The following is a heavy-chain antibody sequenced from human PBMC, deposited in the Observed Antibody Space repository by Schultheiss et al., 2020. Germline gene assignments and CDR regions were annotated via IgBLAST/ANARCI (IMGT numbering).Heavy chain of an antibody. CDR2: ISWDGGST. CDR1: GFTFDDYA. CDR3: AKDVLGIAVAGPSVLDY. V-gene: IGHV3-43D*04. J-gene: IGHJ4*02. Sequence: GGSLRLSCAASGFTFDDYAMHWVRQAPGKGLEWVSLISWDGGSTYYADSVKGRFTISRDNSKNSLYLQMNSLRAEDTALYYCAKDVLGIAVAGPSVLDYWGQGTLGTVSA. D-gene: IGHD6-19*01.